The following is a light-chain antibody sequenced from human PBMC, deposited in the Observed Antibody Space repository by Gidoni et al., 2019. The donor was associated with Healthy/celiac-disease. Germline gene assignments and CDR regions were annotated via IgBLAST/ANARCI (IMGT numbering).Light chain of an antibody. CDR2: DVR. V-gene: IGLV2-11*01. Sequence: QSALPPPRSVSGSPGPSVTISCTGTSSDVGGYNYVSWYQQHPGKAPKLMIYDVRKRPSGVPDRFSGSKSGNTASLTISGLQAEDEADYYCGSYAGSYTYVFGTGTKVTVL. J-gene: IGLJ1*01. CDR3: GSYAGSYTYV. CDR1: SSDVGGYNY.